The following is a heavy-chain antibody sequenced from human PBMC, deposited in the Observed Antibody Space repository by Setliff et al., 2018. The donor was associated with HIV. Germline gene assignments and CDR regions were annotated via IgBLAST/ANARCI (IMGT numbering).Heavy chain of an antibody. CDR3: ASSGSGSYINWFGP. D-gene: IGHD3-10*01. CDR2: ITSTGSTI. CDR1: SYSISSGYY. V-gene: IGHV3-11*04. J-gene: IGHJ5*02. Sequence: LSLTCAVSSYSISSGYYWGWIRQPPGKGLEWISYITSTGSTIFYADSVKGRFTISRDNDKNSVHLQMTSLRAEDTAVYYCASSGSGSYINWFGPWGQGTLVTVSS.